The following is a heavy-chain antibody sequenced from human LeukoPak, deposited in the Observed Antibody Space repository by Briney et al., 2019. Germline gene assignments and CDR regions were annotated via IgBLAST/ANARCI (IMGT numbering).Heavy chain of an antibody. J-gene: IGHJ4*02. CDR1: GGSFSGYY. D-gene: IGHD3-10*01. CDR3: ARVTRRRTTGEIFGRYLDY. V-gene: IGHV4-34*01. Sequence: SETLSLTCAVYGGSFSGYYYTWIRQSPGKGLEWIGEISSGGNSNENPSLKSRVTISVDRSRNQFSLNLRSVTAADTALYYCARVTRRRTTGEIFGRYLDYWGQGTQVIVPS. CDR2: ISSGGNS.